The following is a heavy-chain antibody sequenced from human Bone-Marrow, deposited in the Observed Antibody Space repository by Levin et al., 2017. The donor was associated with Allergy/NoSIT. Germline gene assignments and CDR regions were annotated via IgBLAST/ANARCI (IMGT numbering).Heavy chain of an antibody. CDR2: IVPMFGTT. CDR3: ARYSGSYHFDY. J-gene: IGHJ4*02. V-gene: IGHV1-69*06. Sequence: ASVKVSCKASGGTFSSYGISWVRQAPGQGLEWMGGIVPMFGTTNYAQKFQGRVTITADKSTGTAYMELSSLRSEDTAMYYCARYSGSYHFDYWGQGTLVTVSA. CDR1: GGTFSSYG. D-gene: IGHD6-6*01.